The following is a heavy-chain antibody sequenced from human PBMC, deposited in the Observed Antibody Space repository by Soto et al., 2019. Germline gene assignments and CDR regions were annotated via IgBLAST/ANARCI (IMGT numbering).Heavy chain of an antibody. CDR1: GYIFTSSD. V-gene: IGHV1-18*01. D-gene: IGHD3-22*01. Sequence: QVQLVQSGAEVKKPGASVKVSCKASGYIFTSSDITWVRQAPGQGLEWMRWISAYSGDTNYAHKFQGRVTMTTDTPTSTAYMELKTLRSDDTAVYYCARCQYCDSSDYYALWGQGTLVTVSS. J-gene: IGHJ4*02. CDR2: ISAYSGDT. CDR3: ARCQYCDSSDYYAL.